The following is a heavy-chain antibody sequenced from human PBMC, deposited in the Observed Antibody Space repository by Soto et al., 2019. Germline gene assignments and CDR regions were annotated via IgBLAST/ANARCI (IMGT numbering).Heavy chain of an antibody. D-gene: IGHD3-9*01. V-gene: IGHV3-15*07. CDR2: IKSQASGGTI. Sequence: GGSLRLSCAASGITFIYAWMDWVRQAPGKRLEWVGRIKSQASGGTIDYAAPVKGRFTISRDNSKNTLYLQMNSLRAEDTAVYYCVKSFDYDILTGYTSYFDYWGQGTQVTVSS. CDR1: GITFIYAW. CDR3: VKSFDYDILTGYTSYFDY. J-gene: IGHJ4*02.